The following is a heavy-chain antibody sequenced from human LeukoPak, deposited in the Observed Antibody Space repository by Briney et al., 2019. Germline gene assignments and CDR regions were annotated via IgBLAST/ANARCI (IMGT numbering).Heavy chain of an antibody. D-gene: IGHD6-13*01. Sequence: YAXXXVRQAPGXGLEWVSAISGSGGSTYYADSVKGRFTISRDNSKNTLYLQMNSLRAEDTAVYYCAKGSSSWDYFDYWGQGTLVTVSS. J-gene: IGHJ4*02. CDR2: ISGSGGST. CDR1: YA. V-gene: IGHV3-23*01. CDR3: AKGSSSWDYFDY.